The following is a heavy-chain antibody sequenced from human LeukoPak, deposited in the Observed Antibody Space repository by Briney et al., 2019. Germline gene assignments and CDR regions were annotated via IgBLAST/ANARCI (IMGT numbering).Heavy chain of an antibody. J-gene: IGHJ3*02. Sequence: PGGSLRLSFAASGFTFDDYGMSWVRQAPGKGLEWVSGINWNGGSTGYADSVKGRFTISRDNAKNSLYLQMNSLRAEDTALYYCARDHDGLHAFDIWGQGTMVTVSS. CDR1: GFTFDDYG. D-gene: IGHD3-3*01. CDR3: ARDHDGLHAFDI. V-gene: IGHV3-20*03. CDR2: INWNGGST.